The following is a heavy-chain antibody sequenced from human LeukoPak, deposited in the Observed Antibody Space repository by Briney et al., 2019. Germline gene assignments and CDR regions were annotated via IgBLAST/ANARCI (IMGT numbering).Heavy chain of an antibody. CDR3: ARRFMITFGGVIAQRNAFDI. CDR1: GGSISSYY. V-gene: IGHV4-59*12. D-gene: IGHD3-16*02. Sequence: SETLSLTCTVSGGSISSYYWSWIRQPPGKGLEWIGYIYYSGSTNYNPSLKSRVTISVDTSKNQFSLKLSSVTAADTAVYYCARRFMITFGGVIAQRNAFDIWGQGTMVTVSS. J-gene: IGHJ3*02. CDR2: IYYSGST.